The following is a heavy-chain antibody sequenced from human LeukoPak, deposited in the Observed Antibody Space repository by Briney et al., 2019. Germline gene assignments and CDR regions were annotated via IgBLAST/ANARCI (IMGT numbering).Heavy chain of an antibody. Sequence: GGSLRLSCAASGFAFSRYWMSWVRQAPGKGLEWVANIKEDGSEKVYVDSLKGRFTISRDNAKNALYLQMNSLRAEDTAVYYCARGEVGGSYHAFDIWGQGTTVTVSS. J-gene: IGHJ3*02. CDR1: GFAFSRYW. CDR3: ARGEVGGSYHAFDI. CDR2: IKEDGSEK. D-gene: IGHD1-26*01. V-gene: IGHV3-7*02.